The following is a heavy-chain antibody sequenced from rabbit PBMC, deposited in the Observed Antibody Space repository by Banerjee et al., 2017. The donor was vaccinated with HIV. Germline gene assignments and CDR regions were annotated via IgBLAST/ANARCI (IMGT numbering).Heavy chain of an antibody. CDR1: GIDFSIYFD. Sequence: QQQLEESGGGLVKPGGTLTLTCKASGIDFSIYFDMCWVRQAPGKGLEWIACIGAGGSGSAYYATWAKGRFTISKTSSTTVTLQMTSLTAADTATYFCARDWAGSSYYYFDLWGPGTLVTVS. D-gene: IGHD8-1*01. J-gene: IGHJ4*01. CDR2: IGAGGSGSA. CDR3: ARDWAGSSYYYFDL. V-gene: IGHV1S45*01.